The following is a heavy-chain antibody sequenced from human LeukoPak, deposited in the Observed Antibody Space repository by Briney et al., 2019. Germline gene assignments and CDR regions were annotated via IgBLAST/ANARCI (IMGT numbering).Heavy chain of an antibody. D-gene: IGHD1-26*01. CDR1: GFTFSTSW. Sequence: GGSLRLSCAGSGFTFSTSWMHWVRQAPGKALVWVSRINDDGSRINYADSVKGRFTISRDNAKNTLYLQMSSLRAEDTAVYHCARALGSYSDYWGQGTLVSVSS. J-gene: IGHJ4*02. CDR2: INDDGSRI. V-gene: IGHV3-74*01. CDR3: ARALGSYSDY.